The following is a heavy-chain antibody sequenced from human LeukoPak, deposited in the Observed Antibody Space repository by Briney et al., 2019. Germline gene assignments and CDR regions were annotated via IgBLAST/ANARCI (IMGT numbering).Heavy chain of an antibody. V-gene: IGHV4-38-2*02. CDR1: GYSIRSDYY. CDR3: ARGRTFSAEWFDP. CDR2: IYHSGST. J-gene: IGHJ5*02. D-gene: IGHD3-3*02. Sequence: SETLSLTCTVSGYSIRSDYYWGWIRQPPGKGLEWIGSIYHSGSTYYNPSLKSRVTISVDTSKNQFSLKLSSVTAADTAVYYCARGRTFSAEWFDPWGQGTLVTVSS.